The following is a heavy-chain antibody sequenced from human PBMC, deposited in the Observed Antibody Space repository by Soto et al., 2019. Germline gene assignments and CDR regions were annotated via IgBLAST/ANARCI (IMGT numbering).Heavy chain of an antibody. J-gene: IGHJ4*02. Sequence: GASQKISCXGSGYSFTSSWISWVRPMPGKGLEWVGRIDPSDSYTNYSPFFQGHVTISADKSISTAYLQWSSLKASDTAMYYWARRSAVAGTEDYWGQGTLVTVSS. CDR3: ARRSAVAGTEDY. V-gene: IGHV5-10-1*01. CDR1: GYSFTSSW. D-gene: IGHD6-19*01. CDR2: IDPSDSYT.